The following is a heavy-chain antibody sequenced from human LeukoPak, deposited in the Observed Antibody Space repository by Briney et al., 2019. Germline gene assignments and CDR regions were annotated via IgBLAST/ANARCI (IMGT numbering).Heavy chain of an antibody. D-gene: IGHD3-22*01. CDR1: GFIFSTSA. CDR3: AKDRYDTSVWPYYYAMDV. Sequence: GGSLRLSCAASGFIFSTSAMTWVRQAPGKGLEWVSYITASGTTYYADSVKGRFTISRDISNNTLYLQMNGLRAEDTALYYCAKDRYDTSVWPYYYAMDVWGQGTTVTVSS. CDR2: ITASGTT. V-gene: IGHV3-23*01. J-gene: IGHJ6*02.